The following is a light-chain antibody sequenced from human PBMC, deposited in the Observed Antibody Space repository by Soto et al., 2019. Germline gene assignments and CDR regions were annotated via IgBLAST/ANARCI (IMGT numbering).Light chain of an antibody. J-gene: IGLJ1*01. V-gene: IGLV2-23*01. Sequence: QSGLTQPASVSGSPGQSITISCTGTSSDVGRYNLVSWYQQHPGKAPKLMIYEGTKRPSGVSNRFSGSKSGNTASLTISGLQAEDEADYSCCSYAGSSTYVFGTGTKLTVL. CDR2: EGT. CDR1: SSDVGRYNL. CDR3: CSYAGSSTYV.